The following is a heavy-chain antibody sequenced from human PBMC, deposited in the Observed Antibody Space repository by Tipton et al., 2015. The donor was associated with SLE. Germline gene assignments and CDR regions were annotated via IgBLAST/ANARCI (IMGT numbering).Heavy chain of an antibody. CDR1: GGSISSGYY. J-gene: IGHJ4*02. V-gene: IGHV4-31*03. CDR2: IYYTGNT. CDR3: ARAPLGGGNDY. Sequence: TLSLTCSVTGGSISSGYYWSWIRQHPGKGLEWIGYIYYTGNTYYNPSLKDRVTISLDASRIQFSLKLSSVTAADTAVYYCARAPLGGGNDYWGQGTLVTVSS. D-gene: IGHD4-23*01.